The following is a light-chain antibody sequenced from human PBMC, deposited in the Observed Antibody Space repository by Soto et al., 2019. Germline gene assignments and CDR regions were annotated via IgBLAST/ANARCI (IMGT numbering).Light chain of an antibody. Sequence: EIVLTQSPGTLSPSPGERATLSCRASQSVSNRYVAWYQQKPGQAPRILIYGASSRATGIPDRFSGSGSGTDFTLTISRLEPEDFAVYYCQQYGSSPRTFGQGTKGDNK. J-gene: IGKJ1*01. V-gene: IGKV3-20*01. CDR2: GAS. CDR1: QSVSNRY. CDR3: QQYGSSPRT.